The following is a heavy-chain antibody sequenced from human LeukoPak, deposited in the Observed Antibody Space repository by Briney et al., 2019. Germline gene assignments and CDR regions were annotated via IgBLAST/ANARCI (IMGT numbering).Heavy chain of an antibody. Sequence: GGSLRLSCAASGFTVSSNYMSWVRQAPGKGLEWVSVIYSGGSTYYADPVKGRFTISRDNSKNTLYFQMNSLRAEDTAVYYCARWGVPIYYYYMDVWGKGTTVTVSS. J-gene: IGHJ6*03. CDR2: IYSGGST. V-gene: IGHV3-66*01. CDR1: GFTVSSNY. D-gene: IGHD3-16*01. CDR3: ARWGVPIYYYYMDV.